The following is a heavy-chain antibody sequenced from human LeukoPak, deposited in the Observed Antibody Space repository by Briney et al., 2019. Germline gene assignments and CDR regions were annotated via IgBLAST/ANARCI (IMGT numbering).Heavy chain of an antibody. Sequence: GGSLRLSCAASGFTFSSYAMNWVRQAPGKGLQWVSVISTTSLNTYYADSVKGRFTISRDNSKNTLYLQMSSLRVDDTAVYYCGREGGNWWFDFLGQGTLVTVSS. CDR2: ISTTSLNT. V-gene: IGHV3-23*01. CDR1: GFTFSSYA. D-gene: IGHD2-15*01. J-gene: IGHJ4*02. CDR3: GREGGNWWFDF.